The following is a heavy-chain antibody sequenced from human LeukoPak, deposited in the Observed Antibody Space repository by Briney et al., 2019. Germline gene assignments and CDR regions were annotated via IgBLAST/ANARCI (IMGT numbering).Heavy chain of an antibody. CDR1: GGSFSGYY. CDR2: INHSGST. Sequence: TPSETLSLTCAVYGGSFSGYYWSWIRQPPGKGLEWIGEINHSGSTNYNPSLKSRVTISVDTSKNQFSLKLSSVTAADTAVYYCARDTKDDILTGYYAFDIWGQGTMVTVSS. J-gene: IGHJ3*02. V-gene: IGHV4-34*01. CDR3: ARDTKDDILTGYYAFDI. D-gene: IGHD3-9*01.